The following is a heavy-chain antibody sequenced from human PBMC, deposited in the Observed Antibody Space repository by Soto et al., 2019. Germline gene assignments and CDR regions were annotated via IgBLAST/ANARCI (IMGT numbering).Heavy chain of an antibody. V-gene: IGHV4-59*08. CDR3: ARHNYGSGSTYFDY. J-gene: IGHJ4*02. D-gene: IGHD3-10*01. CDR1: GGSISSYY. CDR2: IYSSGST. Sequence: QVQLQESGPGLVKPSETLSLTCTVSGGSISSYYWSWIRQPPGKGLEWIGYIYSSGSTNYNPSLKSRVTISADTSKNQSSLKLNSMTAADTAVYYCARHNYGSGSTYFDYWGQGTLVTVSS.